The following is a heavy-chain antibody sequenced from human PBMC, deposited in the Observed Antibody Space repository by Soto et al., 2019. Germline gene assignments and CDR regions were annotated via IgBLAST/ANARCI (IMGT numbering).Heavy chain of an antibody. J-gene: IGHJ5*02. CDR3: ARGYSAPGWFDP. CDR2: IYYSGNT. V-gene: IGHV4-31*03. D-gene: IGHD5-12*01. CDR1: GGSISSGGYY. Sequence: QVQLRESGPGLVKTSQTLSLTCTVSGGSISSGGYYWSWIRQHPGKGLEWIGYIYYSGNTYYNPSLKSRVTISVDTSKNQFSLNLSSVTAADTAVYYCARGYSAPGWFDPWGQGTLVTVSS.